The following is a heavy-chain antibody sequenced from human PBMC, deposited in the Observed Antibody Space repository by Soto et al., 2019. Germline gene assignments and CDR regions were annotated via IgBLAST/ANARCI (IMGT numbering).Heavy chain of an antibody. D-gene: IGHD3-10*01. J-gene: IGHJ5*02. V-gene: IGHV4-31*03. Sequence: SETLSLTCTVSGGSISSGGYYWSWIRQHPGKGLEWIGYIYYSGSTYYNPSLKSRVTISVDTSKNQFSLKLSSVTAADTAVYYCARSQITMVRGVIPNWFDPWGQGTLVTVSS. CDR2: IYYSGST. CDR1: GGSISSGGYY. CDR3: ARSQITMVRGVIPNWFDP.